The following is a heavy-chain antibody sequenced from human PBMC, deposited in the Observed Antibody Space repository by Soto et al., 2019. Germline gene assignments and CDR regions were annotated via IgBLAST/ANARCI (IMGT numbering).Heavy chain of an antibody. Sequence: SVKVSCKASGGTFSSYAISWVRQAPGQGLEWMGGIIPIFDTADYAQKFQGRVTITADESTNTAYMELSSLRSEDTAVYNYGYDAMDVWGQGTTVTVSS. V-gene: IGHV1-69*13. CDR3: GYDAMDV. J-gene: IGHJ6*02. CDR2: IIPIFDTA. CDR1: GGTFSSYA.